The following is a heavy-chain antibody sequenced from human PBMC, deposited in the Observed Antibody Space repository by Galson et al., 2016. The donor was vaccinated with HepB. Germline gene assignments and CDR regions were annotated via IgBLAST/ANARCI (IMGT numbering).Heavy chain of an antibody. CDR1: GFIFSVYS. Sequence: SLRLSCAASGFIFSVYSMNWARQAPGTGLEWIAWITSSSDTMYYADSVKGRFTISRDNAKNSLYLEMNSLRDEDTAVYYCARDDYFRLGYWGQGTLVTVSS. J-gene: IGHJ4*02. CDR3: ARDDYFRLGY. CDR2: ITSSSDTM. V-gene: IGHV3-48*02. D-gene: IGHD3-16*01.